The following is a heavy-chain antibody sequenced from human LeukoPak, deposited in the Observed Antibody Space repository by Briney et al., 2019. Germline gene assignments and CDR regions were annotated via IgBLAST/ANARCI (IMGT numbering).Heavy chain of an antibody. CDR2: INSDGSST. V-gene: IGHV3-74*01. CDR1: GFTFSSYW. J-gene: IGHJ6*03. Sequence: GGSLRLSCAASGFTFSSYWMHWVRQAPGKGLVWVSRINSDGSSTSYADSVKGRFTISRDNAKNTLYLQMNSLRAEDTAVYYCARAYYYYYMDVWGKGTTVTISS. CDR3: ARAYYYYYMDV.